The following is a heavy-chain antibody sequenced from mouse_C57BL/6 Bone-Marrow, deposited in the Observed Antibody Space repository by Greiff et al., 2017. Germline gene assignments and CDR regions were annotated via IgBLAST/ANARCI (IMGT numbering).Heavy chain of an antibody. J-gene: IGHJ3*01. CDR3: AKGGYAAWFAY. CDR2: IYPGDGDT. V-gene: IGHV1-82*01. D-gene: IGHD2-2*01. CDR1: GYAFSSSW. Sequence: QVQLQQSGPELVKPGASVKISCKASGYAFSSSWMNWVKQRPGKGLEWIGRIYPGDGDTNYNGKFKGKATLTAYKSSSTAYMQLSSLTSEDSAVYFCAKGGYAAWFAYGGQGTLVTVSA.